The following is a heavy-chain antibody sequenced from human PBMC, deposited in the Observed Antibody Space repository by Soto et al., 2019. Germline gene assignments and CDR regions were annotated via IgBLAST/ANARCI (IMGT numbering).Heavy chain of an antibody. V-gene: IGHV4-59*08. CDR2: IYYSGST. D-gene: IGHD3-3*02. CDR3: ARHIRIFGVGHNWFDP. J-gene: IGHJ5*02. Sequence: SETLSLTCTVSGGSISSYYWSWIRQPPGKGLEWIGYIYYSGSTNYNPSLKSRVTISVDTSKNQFSLKLSSVTAADTAVYYCARHIRIFGVGHNWFDPWGQGTLVTVSS. CDR1: GGSISSYY.